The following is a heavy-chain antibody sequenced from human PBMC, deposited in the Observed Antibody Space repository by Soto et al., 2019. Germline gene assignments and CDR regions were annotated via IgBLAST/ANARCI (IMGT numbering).Heavy chain of an antibody. Sequence: GGSLRLSCAASGFPFSNHAMSWVRQAPGKGLEWVSGISDGGDLIYYADSVKGRFSMSRDNSENMLYLQMTDLRAEDTAIYFCAKRQGTGLAAKNFDFWGQGTLVTVSS. CDR1: GFPFSNHA. CDR2: ISDGGDLI. D-gene: IGHD2-15*01. J-gene: IGHJ4*02. CDR3: AKRQGTGLAAKNFDF. V-gene: IGHV3-23*01.